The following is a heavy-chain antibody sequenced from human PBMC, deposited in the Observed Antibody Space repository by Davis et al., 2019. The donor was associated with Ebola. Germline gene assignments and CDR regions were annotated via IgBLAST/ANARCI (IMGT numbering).Heavy chain of an antibody. CDR1: GGSISSSSYY. Sequence: MPSETLSLTCTVSGGSISSSSYYWGWIRQPPGKGLEWIGSIYYSGSTYYNPSLKSRVTISVDTSKNQFSLKLSSVTAADTAVYYCARDHDFWSADGVLDYWGQGTLVTVSS. V-gene: IGHV4-39*02. J-gene: IGHJ4*02. D-gene: IGHD3-3*01. CDR3: ARDHDFWSADGVLDY. CDR2: IYYSGST.